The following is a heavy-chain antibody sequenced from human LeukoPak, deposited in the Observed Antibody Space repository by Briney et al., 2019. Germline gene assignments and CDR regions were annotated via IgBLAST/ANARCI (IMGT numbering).Heavy chain of an antibody. CDR3: ARVRAPHYFDY. CDR2: IYHSGST. V-gene: IGHV4-59*12. Sequence: SETVSLTCIVSGGSISGYYWNWLRQPPGKGRVWIWYIYHSGSTYYNPSLKSRVTISVDRSKNQFSLKLSSVTAADTAVYYCARVRAPHYFDYWGQGTLVTVSS. J-gene: IGHJ4*02. CDR1: GGSISGYY.